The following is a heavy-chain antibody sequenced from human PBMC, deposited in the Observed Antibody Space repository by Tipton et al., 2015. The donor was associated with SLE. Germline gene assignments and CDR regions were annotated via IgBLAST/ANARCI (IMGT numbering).Heavy chain of an antibody. J-gene: IGHJ3*02. CDR2: INYSGST. CDR3: ERAPSGYSVYVIDAFYI. CDR1: GGSISSVGYY. D-gene: IGHD5/OR15-5a*01. V-gene: IGHV4-61*08. Sequence: TLSLTCAVSGGSISSVGYYWSWIRQPPGKGLEWSGYINYSGSTNNNPSLKSRVTISVDTSKNQFSLKLSSVTAADTAVYYCERAPSGYSVYVIDAFYIWGQGTMVTVSS.